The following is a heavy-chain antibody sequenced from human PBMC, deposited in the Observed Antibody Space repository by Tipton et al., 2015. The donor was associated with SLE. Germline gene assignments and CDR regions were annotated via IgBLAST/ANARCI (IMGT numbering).Heavy chain of an antibody. V-gene: IGHV4-39*07. D-gene: IGHD2-2*02. Sequence: TLSLTCTVSGGSIRSSRHFWGWIRQPPGKGLEWIGVLYYSGNTYYNPSLKSPVTISVDTSKSQFSLKLTSATAADTAVYYCVRALWLDKDFAVVPPGIRLRAFDIWGQGTMVTVSS. J-gene: IGHJ3*02. CDR1: GGSIRSSRHF. CDR2: LYYSGNT. CDR3: VRALWLDKDFAVVPPGIRLRAFDI.